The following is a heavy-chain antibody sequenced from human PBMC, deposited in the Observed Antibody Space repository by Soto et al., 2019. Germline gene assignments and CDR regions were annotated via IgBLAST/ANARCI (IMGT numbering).Heavy chain of an antibody. V-gene: IGHV3-30-3*01. CDR1: GFTFSSYA. Sequence: GGSLRLSCAASGFTFSSYAMHWVRQAPGKGLEWVAVISYDGSNKYYADSVKGRFTISRDNSKNTLYLQMNSLRAEDTAVYYCARDIPCSGGSCYSGIGYWGQGTLVTVSS. CDR3: ARDIPCSGGSCYSGIGY. CDR2: ISYDGSNK. D-gene: IGHD2-15*01. J-gene: IGHJ4*02.